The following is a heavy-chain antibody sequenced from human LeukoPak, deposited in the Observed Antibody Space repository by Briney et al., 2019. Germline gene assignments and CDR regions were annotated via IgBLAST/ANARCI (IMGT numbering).Heavy chain of an antibody. D-gene: IGHD1-26*01. V-gene: IGHV3-21*01. J-gene: IGHJ3*02. CDR2: ISSSSSYI. CDR1: GFTFSSYS. CDR3: ARALPSPLYSGSYADAFDI. Sequence: GGSLRLSCAASGFTFSSYSMNWVRQAPGKGLEWVSSISSSSSYIYYADSVKGRFTISRDNAKNSLYLQMNGLRAEDTAVYYCARALPSPLYSGSYADAFDIWGQGTMVTVSS.